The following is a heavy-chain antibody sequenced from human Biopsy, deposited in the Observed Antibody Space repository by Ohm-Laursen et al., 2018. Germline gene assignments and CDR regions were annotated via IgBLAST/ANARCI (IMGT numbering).Heavy chain of an antibody. J-gene: IGHJ4*02. CDR2: IYYTGST. D-gene: IGHD3-16*01. CDR3: ARRDYRNGFKFDF. V-gene: IGHV4-59*08. Sequence: GTLSLTWAVSGGSISSDYWSWIRQPPGKGLEWIGYIYYTGSTNYSPSLESRVIMSVDTSKNQFSLRLSSVTAADTAVYYCARRDYRNGFKFDFWGQGTLVTVSS. CDR1: GGSISSDY.